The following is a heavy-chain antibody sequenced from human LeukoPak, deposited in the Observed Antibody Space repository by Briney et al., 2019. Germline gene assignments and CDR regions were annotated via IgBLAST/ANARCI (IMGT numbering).Heavy chain of an antibody. CDR3: AREEGTMVRGVIIEQYYFDY. Sequence: SVKVSCKASGGTFSSYAISWVRQAPGQGLEWMGRIIPILGIANYAQKFQGRVTITADKSASTAYMELSSLRSEDTAVYYCAREEGTMVRGVIIEQYYFDYWGQGTLVTVSS. V-gene: IGHV1-69*04. J-gene: IGHJ4*02. D-gene: IGHD3-10*01. CDR1: GGTFSSYA. CDR2: IIPILGIA.